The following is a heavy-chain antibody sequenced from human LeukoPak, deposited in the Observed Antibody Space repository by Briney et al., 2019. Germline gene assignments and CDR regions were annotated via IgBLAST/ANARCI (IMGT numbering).Heavy chain of an antibody. Sequence: ASVKVSCKASGYTFTSYDINWVRQATGQGLEWMGWMNPKSGNTGYAQKFQGRVTMTRNTSISTAYMELSSLRSEDTAVYYCARVPSGSYSISYYYYYGMDVWGQGTTVTVSS. D-gene: IGHD1-26*01. J-gene: IGHJ6*02. CDR1: GYTFTSYD. V-gene: IGHV1-8*01. CDR3: ARVPSGSYSISYYYYYGMDV. CDR2: MNPKSGNT.